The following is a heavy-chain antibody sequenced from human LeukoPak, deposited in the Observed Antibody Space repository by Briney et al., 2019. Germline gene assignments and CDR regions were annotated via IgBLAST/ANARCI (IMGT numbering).Heavy chain of an antibody. J-gene: IGHJ4*02. D-gene: IGHD3-22*01. CDR1: GFTFSSYS. Sequence: GGSLRLSCAASGFTFSSYSMNWVRQAAGKWLEWVSSISSSSSYIYYADSVKGRFTISRDNAKNSLYLQMNSLRAEDTAVYYCAREIYYYDSSGYYYRRAYDYWGQGTLVTVSS. V-gene: IGHV3-21*01. CDR3: AREIYYYDSSGYYYRRAYDY. CDR2: ISSSSSYI.